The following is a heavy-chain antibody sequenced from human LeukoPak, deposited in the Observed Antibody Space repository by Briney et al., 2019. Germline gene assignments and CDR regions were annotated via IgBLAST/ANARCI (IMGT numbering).Heavy chain of an antibody. D-gene: IGHD3-9*01. V-gene: IGHV3-30*18. CDR3: AKDRDILTGYLDY. J-gene: IGHJ4*02. CDR1: GFTFSRYG. CDR2: ISYDGSNK. Sequence: GRSLRLSCAASGFTFSRYGMHWVRQAPGKGLEWVAVISYDGSNKYYVDSVKGRFTISKDNSKNTLYLQMNSLRAEDTAVYYCAKDRDILTGYLDYWGQGTLVTVSS.